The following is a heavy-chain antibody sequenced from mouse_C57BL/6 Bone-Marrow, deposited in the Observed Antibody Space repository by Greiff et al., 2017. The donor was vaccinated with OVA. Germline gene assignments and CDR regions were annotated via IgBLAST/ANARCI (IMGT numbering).Heavy chain of an antibody. CDR2: INPNNGGT. D-gene: IGHD1-1*01. Sequence: EVQLQQSGPELVKPGASVKISCKASGYTFTDYYMNWVKQSHGKSLEWIGDINPNNGGTSYNQKFKGKATLTVDKSSSTAYMELRSLTSEDSAVYYCASYYGSSLYAMDYWGQGTSVTVSS. J-gene: IGHJ4*01. CDR1: GYTFTDYY. V-gene: IGHV1-26*01. CDR3: ASYYGSSLYAMDY.